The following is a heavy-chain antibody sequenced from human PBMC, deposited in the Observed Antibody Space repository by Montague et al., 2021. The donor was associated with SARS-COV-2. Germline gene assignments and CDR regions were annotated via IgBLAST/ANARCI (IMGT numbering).Heavy chain of an antibody. CDR1: GGSISSSNYY. J-gene: IGHJ3*02. D-gene: IGHD5-12*01. CDR2: IYDSGST. Sequence: SETLSLTCNVSGGSISSSNYYWDWIRQPPGKGLEWIGSIYDSGSTYYNPSLKSRVTISVDTSKNHFSLKLSSVTAADTAVYYCARRGRKLLPVATTIGGFDIWAKGQWSPSLQ. CDR3: ARRGRKLLPVATTIGGFDI. V-gene: IGHV4-39*02.